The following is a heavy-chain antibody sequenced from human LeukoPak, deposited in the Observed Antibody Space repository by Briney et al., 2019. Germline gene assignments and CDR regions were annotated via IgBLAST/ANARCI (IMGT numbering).Heavy chain of an antibody. Sequence: SETLSLTCTVSGGSISIYYWSLIRQPPGKGLEWIGYMYYSGSTNYNPSLKSRVTISVDTSKKQFSLKLSSVTAADTAVYYCARGDIDAFDIWGQGTMVTVSS. CDR3: ARGDIDAFDI. CDR1: GGSISIYY. V-gene: IGHV4-59*01. CDR2: MYYSGST. J-gene: IGHJ3*02.